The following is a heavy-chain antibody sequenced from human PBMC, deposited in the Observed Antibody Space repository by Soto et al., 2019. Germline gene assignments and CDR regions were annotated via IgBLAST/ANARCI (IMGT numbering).Heavy chain of an antibody. CDR1: GYSFSNYD. Sequence: QVQLVQSGAEVKKPGASVKISCKASGYSFSNYDIHWVRQAPGQRPEWMGWINAANGNTLYSQKFQGGLLISRDTSASTAYMELSSLRSEDTALYYCARDGPEYCSGGSCYRPWFDYWGQGTLVTVSS. J-gene: IGHJ4*02. D-gene: IGHD2-15*01. CDR2: INAANGNT. V-gene: IGHV1-3*01. CDR3: ARDGPEYCSGGSCYRPWFDY.